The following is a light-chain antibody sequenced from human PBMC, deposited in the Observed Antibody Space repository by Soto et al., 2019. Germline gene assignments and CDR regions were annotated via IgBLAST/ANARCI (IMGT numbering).Light chain of an antibody. CDR2: DAS. Sequence: EIVLTQSPGTLSLSPGESVTLSCRASQSVSSYLAWYQQKPGQAPRLLIYDASNRATGIPARFSGSGSGTEFTLTISSLQSEDFAVYYCQQYENWPQLTFGGGTKGDIK. CDR3: QQYENWPQLT. V-gene: IGKV3D-15*01. J-gene: IGKJ4*01. CDR1: QSVSSY.